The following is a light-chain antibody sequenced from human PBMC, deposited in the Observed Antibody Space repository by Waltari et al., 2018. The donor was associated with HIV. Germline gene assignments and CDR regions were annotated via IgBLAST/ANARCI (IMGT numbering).Light chain of an antibody. V-gene: IGKV1-39*01. CDR3: QQSYSIPIT. CDR2: AAS. J-gene: IGKJ5*01. CDR1: QSISTY. Sequence: DIQMTQSPSSLSASVGDRVSITCRASQSISTYLNWYQQKPGRAPKLLLYAASSLQSGVPSRFSGSGYETDFTLTINSLQPEDFATYYCQQSYSIPITFGQGTRLEIK.